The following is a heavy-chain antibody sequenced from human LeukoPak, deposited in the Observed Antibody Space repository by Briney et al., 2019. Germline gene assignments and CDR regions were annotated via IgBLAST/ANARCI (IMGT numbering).Heavy chain of an antibody. V-gene: IGHV1-2*04. Sequence: ASVKVSCKASGYTFTGYYKHWVRQAPGQGLEWMGWINPNSGGTNYAQKFQGWVTMTRDTSISTAYMELSRLRSDDTAVYYCARSHYGGNSYFQHWGQGTLVTVSS. CDR3: ARSHYGGNSYFQH. D-gene: IGHD4-23*01. CDR2: INPNSGGT. J-gene: IGHJ1*01. CDR1: GYTFTGYY.